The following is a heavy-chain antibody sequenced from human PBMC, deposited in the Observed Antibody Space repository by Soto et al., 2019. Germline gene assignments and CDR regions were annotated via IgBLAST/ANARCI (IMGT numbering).Heavy chain of an antibody. J-gene: IGHJ4*02. CDR1: GFTFSSYA. V-gene: IGHV3-23*01. D-gene: IGHD1-26*01. CDR2: ISGSGGST. CDR3: AKWGVLLPHFDY. Sequence: EVQLLESGGGLVQPGGSLRLSCAASGFTFSSYAMSWVRQAPGKGLEWVSAISGSGGSTYYADSVKGRFTISRDNSKNTLNLQMNSRRAEDSAVYYCAKWGVLLPHFDYWGQGTLVTVSS.